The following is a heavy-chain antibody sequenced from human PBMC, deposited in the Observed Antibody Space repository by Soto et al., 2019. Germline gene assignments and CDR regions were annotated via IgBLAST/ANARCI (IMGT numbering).Heavy chain of an antibody. CDR3: ARSPAATGTYWLDP. CDR2: ISAYNGHT. Sequence: ASVKVSCKASGYTFTNYGITWVRQAPGEGLEWMGWISAYNGHTNYAQKVQGRVTMTTDTSTRTAYMELRSLRSDDTAVFYCARSPAATGTYWLDPWGQGTLVTVSS. D-gene: IGHD6-13*01. J-gene: IGHJ5*02. CDR1: GYTFTNYG. V-gene: IGHV1-18*04.